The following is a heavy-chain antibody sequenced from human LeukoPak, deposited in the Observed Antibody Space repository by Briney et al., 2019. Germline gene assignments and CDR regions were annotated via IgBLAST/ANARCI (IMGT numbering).Heavy chain of an antibody. D-gene: IGHD6-19*01. CDR2: IYYSGNT. V-gene: IGHV4-39*07. Sequence: SETLSLTCTVSGVSISSSNSYWGWIRQPPGKGLEWIGSIYYSGNTYYNASLKSQVSISIDTSKNQFSLKLSSVTAADTAVYYCANGSGWYRGIDYWGQGTLVTVSS. CDR3: ANGSGWYRGIDY. J-gene: IGHJ4*02. CDR1: GVSISSSNSY.